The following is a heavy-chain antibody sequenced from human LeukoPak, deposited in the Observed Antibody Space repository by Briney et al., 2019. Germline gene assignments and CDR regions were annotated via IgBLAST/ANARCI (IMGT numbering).Heavy chain of an antibody. J-gene: IGHJ4*02. CDR2: IKQDGSEK. V-gene: IGHV3-7*03. CDR3: ARDYSSGWAGY. CDR1: GFTFSSYW. Sequence: GGSLRLSCAASGFTFSSYWMSWVRQAPGKGLEWVANIKQDGSEKYYVDSVKGRFTISRDNAKNSLHLQMNSLRAEDTAVYYCARDYSSGWAGYWGQGTLVTVSS. D-gene: IGHD6-25*01.